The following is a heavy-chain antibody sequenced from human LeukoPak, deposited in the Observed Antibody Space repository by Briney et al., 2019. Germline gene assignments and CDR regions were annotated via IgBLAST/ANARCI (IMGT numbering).Heavy chain of an antibody. CDR1: GGSFSGYY. V-gene: IGHV4-34*01. D-gene: IGHD6-13*01. Sequence: SETLSLTCAVYGGSFSGYYWSWIRQPPGKGLEWIGEINHSGSTNYNPSLKSRVTISVDTSKNQFSLKLSSVTAADTAVYYCARGAKFIAAAGSRWFDPWGQGTLVTVSS. J-gene: IGHJ5*02. CDR3: ARGAKFIAAAGSRWFDP. CDR2: INHSGST.